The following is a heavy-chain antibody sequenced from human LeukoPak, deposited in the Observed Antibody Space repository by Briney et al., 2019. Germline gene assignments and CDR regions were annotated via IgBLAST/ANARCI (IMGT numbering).Heavy chain of an antibody. CDR2: ISYDGSNK. J-gene: IGHJ4*02. V-gene: IGHV3-30*01. D-gene: IGHD2-15*01. CDR1: GFTFSRYA. Sequence: PGGSLRLSCAASGFTFSRYAMHWVRQAPGKGLEWAAVISYDGSNKYYADSVKGRFTISRDNSKNTLYLQMNSLRAEDTAVYYCAREDSDIVVVVAALADYWGQGTLVTVSS. CDR3: AREDSDIVVVVAALADY.